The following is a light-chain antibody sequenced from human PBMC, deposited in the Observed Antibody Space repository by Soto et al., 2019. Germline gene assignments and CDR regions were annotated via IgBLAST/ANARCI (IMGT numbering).Light chain of an antibody. J-gene: IGLJ3*02. CDR2: KNN. V-gene: IGLV1-47*01. CDR3: AAWDDSLSGLWV. Sequence: VLTQPPSASGTPGRRVTISCSGSSSNIGSNYVYWYQRLPGTAPKLLIYKNNQRPSGVPDRFSGSKSGTSASLAISGLRSEDEADYYCAAWDDSLSGLWVFGGGTKVTVL. CDR1: SSNIGSNY.